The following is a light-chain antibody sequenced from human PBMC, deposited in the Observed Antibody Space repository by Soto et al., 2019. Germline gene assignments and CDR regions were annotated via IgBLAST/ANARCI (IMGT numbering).Light chain of an antibody. J-gene: IGLJ2*01. CDR3: SSYTSSGTLV. CDR2: EVR. CDR1: SSDVGGHNY. Sequence: QSVLTQPASVSGSPGQSITISCTGTSSDVGGHNYVSWYQQHPGRVPKVVIYEVRLRPSGLSNRFSGSKSGNTASLTISGLQAEDEADYYCSSYTSSGTLVFGGGTKVTVL. V-gene: IGLV2-14*01.